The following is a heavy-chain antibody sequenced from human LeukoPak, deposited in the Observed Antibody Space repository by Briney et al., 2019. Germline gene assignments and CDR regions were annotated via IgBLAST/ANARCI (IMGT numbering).Heavy chain of an antibody. D-gene: IGHD4-17*01. CDR3: ARLAPVTTVTRDAFDI. CDR2: IYYSGST. J-gene: IGHJ3*02. V-gene: IGHV4-39*01. CDR1: GGSISSSSYY. Sequence: SETLSLTCTVSGGSISSSSYYWGWIRQPPGKGLEWIGSIYYSGSTYYNPSLKSRVTMSVDTSKNQFSLKLSSVTAADTAVYYCARLAPVTTVTRDAFDIWSQGTMVTVSS.